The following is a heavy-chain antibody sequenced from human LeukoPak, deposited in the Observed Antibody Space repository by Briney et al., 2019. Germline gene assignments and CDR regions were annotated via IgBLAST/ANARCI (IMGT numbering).Heavy chain of an antibody. Sequence: SETLSLTCAVYGGSFSGYYWSGIRQPPGKGLEWIGEINHSGSTHYKPSLKSLDTISVDTSKNQFSLKLSAVTAADTAVYYCAKVANYYGSGSPQGYWGQGTLVTVSS. V-gene: IGHV4-34*01. CDR1: GGSFSGYY. J-gene: IGHJ4*02. D-gene: IGHD3-10*01. CDR2: INHSGST. CDR3: AKVANYYGSGSPQGY.